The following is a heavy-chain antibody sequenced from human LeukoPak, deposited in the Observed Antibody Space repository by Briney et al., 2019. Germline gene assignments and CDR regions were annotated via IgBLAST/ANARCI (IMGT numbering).Heavy chain of an antibody. Sequence: SVKVSCKASGGTFSSYAISWVRQAPGQGLEWMGRIIPIFGTANYAQKFQGRVTITTDESTSTAYMELSSLRSEDTAVYYCAREDYYGSGSHPFDYWGQGTLVTVFS. J-gene: IGHJ4*02. D-gene: IGHD3-10*01. CDR2: IIPIFGTA. V-gene: IGHV1-69*05. CDR1: GGTFSSYA. CDR3: AREDYYGSGSHPFDY.